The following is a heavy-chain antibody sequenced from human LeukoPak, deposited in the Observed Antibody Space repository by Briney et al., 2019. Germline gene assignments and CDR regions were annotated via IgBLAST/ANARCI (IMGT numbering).Heavy chain of an antibody. J-gene: IGHJ3*02. Sequence: SETLSLTCTVSGGSISSSSYYWGWIRQPPGKGLEWIGSIYYSGSTYYNPSLKSRVTISVDTSKNQFSLKLSSVTAADTAVYYCTRDGSQALRGSDAFDIWGQGTMVTVSS. CDR3: TRDGSQALRGSDAFDI. D-gene: IGHD2-2*03. CDR2: IYYSGST. CDR1: GGSISSSSYY. V-gene: IGHV4-39*07.